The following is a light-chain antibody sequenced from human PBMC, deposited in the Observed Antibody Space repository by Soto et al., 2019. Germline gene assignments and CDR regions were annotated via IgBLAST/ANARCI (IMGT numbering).Light chain of an antibody. CDR1: QGISSY. CDR3: HQYSTYPFT. CDR2: AAS. Sequence: AIRMTQSPSSLSASAGDRVTITCRASQGISSYVAWYQQKAGRAPKLLIYAASTLQSGVPSRFSGSGSGPDFTLTISCLQSEDFATYYCHQYSTYPFTFGPGTKLDLK. J-gene: IGKJ3*01. V-gene: IGKV1-8*01.